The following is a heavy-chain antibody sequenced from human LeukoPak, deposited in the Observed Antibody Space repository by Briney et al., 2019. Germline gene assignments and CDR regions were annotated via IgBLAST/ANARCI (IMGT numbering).Heavy chain of an antibody. Sequence: SVKVSCKASGGTFSSYAISWVRQAPGQRLEWMGGIIPIFGTANYAQKFQGRVTITADESTSTAYMELSSLRSEDTAVYYCARDSSGYNNAAFDYWGQGTLVTVSS. CDR1: GGTFSSYA. V-gene: IGHV1-69*13. CDR3: ARDSSGYNNAAFDY. J-gene: IGHJ4*02. D-gene: IGHD3-22*01. CDR2: IIPIFGTA.